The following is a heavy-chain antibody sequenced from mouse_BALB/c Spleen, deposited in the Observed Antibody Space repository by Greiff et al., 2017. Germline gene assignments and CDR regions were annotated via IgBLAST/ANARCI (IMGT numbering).Heavy chain of an antibody. J-gene: IGHJ3*01. D-gene: IGHD2-4*01. Sequence: EVKLMESGPGLVKPSQSLSLTCTVTGYSITSDYAWNWIRQFPGNKLEWMGYISYSGSTSYNPSLKSRISITRDTSKNQFFLQLNSVTTEDTATYYCATTMITTDFWFAYWGQGTLVTVSA. CDR3: ATTMITTDFWFAY. CDR2: ISYSGST. V-gene: IGHV3-2*02. CDR1: GYSITSDYA.